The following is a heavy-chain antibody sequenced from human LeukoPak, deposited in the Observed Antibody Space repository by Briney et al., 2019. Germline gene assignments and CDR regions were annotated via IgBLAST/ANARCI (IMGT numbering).Heavy chain of an antibody. J-gene: IGHJ4*02. CDR2: ISAYNGNT. Sequence: GASVKVSCKASGYTFTSYGISWVRQAPGQGLEWMGWISAYNGNTNYAQKLQDRVTMTTDTSTSTAYMELRSLRSDDTAVYYCARLVVVAATDPNYYFDYWGQGTLVTVSS. V-gene: IGHV1-18*01. D-gene: IGHD2-15*01. CDR1: GYTFTSYG. CDR3: ARLVVVAATDPNYYFDY.